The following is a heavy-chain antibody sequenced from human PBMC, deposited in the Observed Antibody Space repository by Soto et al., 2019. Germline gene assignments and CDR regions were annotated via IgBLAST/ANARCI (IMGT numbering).Heavy chain of an antibody. CDR2: INAGNGNT. D-gene: IGHD1-7*01. V-gene: IGHV1-3*01. CDR3: ARDRKSGLAGTSHYYYYGMDV. J-gene: IGHJ6*02. Sequence: GASVKVSCKASGYTFTSYAMHWVRQAPGQRLEWMGWINAGNGNTKYSQKFQGRVTITRDTSASTAYMELSSLRSEDTAVYYCARDRKSGLAGTSHYYYYGMDVWGQGTTVTVSS. CDR1: GYTFTSYA.